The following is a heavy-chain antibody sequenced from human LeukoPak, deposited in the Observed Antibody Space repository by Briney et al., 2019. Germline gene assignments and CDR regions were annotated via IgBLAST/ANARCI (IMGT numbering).Heavy chain of an antibody. CDR3: ARGLGLRLGYNWFDP. CDR1: GYTFTNYA. J-gene: IGHJ5*02. V-gene: IGHV1-3*03. CDR2: INAANGHT. D-gene: IGHD5-12*01. Sequence: ASVKVSCKTSGYTFTNYAIHWVRQAPGQRFEWMGWINAANGHTKYSQEFQDRVTMTRNTSISTAYMELSSLRSEDTAVYYCARGLGLRLGYNWFDPWGQGTLVTVSS.